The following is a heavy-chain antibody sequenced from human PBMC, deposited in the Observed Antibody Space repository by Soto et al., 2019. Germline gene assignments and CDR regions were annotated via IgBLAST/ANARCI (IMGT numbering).Heavy chain of an antibody. CDR1: GFTFSSYG. D-gene: IGHD3-3*01. V-gene: IGHV3-30*18. CDR3: AKEVWSGPMDV. J-gene: IGHJ6*02. CDR2: ISYDGSNK. Sequence: QVQLVESGGGVVQPGRSLRLSCAASGFTFSSYGMHWVRQAPGKGLEWVAVISYDGSNKYYADSVKGRFTISRDTSKNTLYLQMNSLRAEDTAVYYCAKEVWSGPMDVWGQGTTVTVSS.